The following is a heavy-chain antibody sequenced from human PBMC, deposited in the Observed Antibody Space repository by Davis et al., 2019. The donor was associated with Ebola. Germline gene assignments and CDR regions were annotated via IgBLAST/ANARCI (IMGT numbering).Heavy chain of an antibody. CDR3: ARLSGLFSSSSGALYFDL. D-gene: IGHD6-6*01. Sequence: SETLSLTCTVSGDSISSGSFYWSWIRQPAEKGLEWIGHIYTSGSTNYNPSLKSRITISVDRSKNQFSLKLRSVTAADTAVYFCARLSGLFSSSSGALYFDLWGRGTLVTVSS. J-gene: IGHJ2*01. CDR2: IYTSGST. V-gene: IGHV4-61*09. CDR1: GDSISSGSFY.